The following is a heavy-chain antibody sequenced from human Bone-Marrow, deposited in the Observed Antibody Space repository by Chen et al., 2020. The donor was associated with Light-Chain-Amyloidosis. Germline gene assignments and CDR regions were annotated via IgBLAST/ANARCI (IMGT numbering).Heavy chain of an antibody. D-gene: IGHD3-3*01. Sequence: QLQLQESVPGLVKPSETLSLTCPVSGGSIRSSSYYWGWIRQPPGKGLDWIGSFYYSGSTYYNPSRKRLVTILVDSVKNQYSPTLSSVSAADTAVYYSARSPWSRTTIFGVVISPIFAYWGQGTLVTVSS. J-gene: IGHJ4*02. CDR1: GGSIRSSSYY. CDR3: ARSPWSRTTIFGVVISPIFAY. V-gene: IGHV4-39*07. CDR2: FYYSGST.